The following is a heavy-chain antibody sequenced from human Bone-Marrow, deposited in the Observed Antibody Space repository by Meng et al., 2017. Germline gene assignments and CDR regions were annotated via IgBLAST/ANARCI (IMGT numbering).Heavy chain of an antibody. J-gene: IGHJ5*02. Sequence: ASVKVSCKASGYTFTSYDINWVRQATGQGLEWMGWMNPNSGNTGYAQKFQGRVTMTRDTSTSTVYMELSSLRSEDTAVYYCARDGPPYSIKGGSNWFDPWGQGTLVTVSS. CDR1: GYTFTSYD. V-gene: IGHV1-8*01. CDR3: ARDGPPYSIKGGSNWFDP. D-gene: IGHD6-13*01. CDR2: MNPNSGNT.